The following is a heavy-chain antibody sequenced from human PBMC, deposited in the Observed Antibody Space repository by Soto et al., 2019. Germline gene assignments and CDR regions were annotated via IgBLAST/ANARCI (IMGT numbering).Heavy chain of an antibody. CDR1: GGSISSGDYY. J-gene: IGHJ4*02. CDR3: ARSQATTVTAPPEY. V-gene: IGHV4-30-4*01. Sequence: SSETLSLTCTVSGGSISSGDYYWIWIRQPPGKGLEWIGYIYYSGSTYYNPSLKSRVTISVDTSKNQFSLKLSSVTAVDTAVYYCARSQATTVTAPPEYWGLGTLVTVSS. D-gene: IGHD4-4*01. CDR2: IYYSGST.